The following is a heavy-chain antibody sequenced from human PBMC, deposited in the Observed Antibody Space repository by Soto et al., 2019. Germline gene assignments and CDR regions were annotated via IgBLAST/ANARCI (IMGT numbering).Heavy chain of an antibody. CDR2: IYSGGST. D-gene: IGHD3-10*01. CDR3: ARDRGVSPPNYYYYGMDV. J-gene: IGHJ6*02. V-gene: IGHV3-53*01. Sequence: PGGSLRLSCAASGFTVSSNYMSWVRQAPGKGLERVSVIYSGGSTYYADSVKGRFTISRDNSKNTLYLQMNSLRAEDTAVYYCARDRGVSPPNYYYYGMDVWGQGTTVTVSS. CDR1: GFTVSSNY.